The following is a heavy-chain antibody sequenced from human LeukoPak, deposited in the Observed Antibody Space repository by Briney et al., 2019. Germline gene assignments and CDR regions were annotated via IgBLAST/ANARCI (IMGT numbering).Heavy chain of an antibody. V-gene: IGHV4-61*08. CDR2: IYYSGST. CDR3: ARALHEVGYSYGYEIDY. CDR1: DGSISSGDYY. J-gene: IGHJ4*02. Sequence: SETLSLTCTVSDGSISSGDYYWSWIRQPPGKGLEWIGYIYYSGSTNYNPSLKSRVTISVDTSKNQFSLKLSSVTAADTAVYYCARALHEVGYSYGYEIDYWGQGTLVTVSS. D-gene: IGHD5-18*01.